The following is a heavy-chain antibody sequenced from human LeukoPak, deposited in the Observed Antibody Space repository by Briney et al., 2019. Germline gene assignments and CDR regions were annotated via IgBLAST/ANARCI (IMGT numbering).Heavy chain of an antibody. CDR1: GGSVSPHY. CDR3: ARHGGAYFDL. CDR2: TYYNGAT. Sequence: SETLSLTCSVSGGSVSPHYWSWIRQPPGKGLEWIGETYYNGATKYSPSFRSRVTISVDTSKDQLSLELTSVTAADTAVYYCARHGGAYFDLWGQGALVTVSS. J-gene: IGHJ4*02. V-gene: IGHV4-34*01. D-gene: IGHD3-10*01.